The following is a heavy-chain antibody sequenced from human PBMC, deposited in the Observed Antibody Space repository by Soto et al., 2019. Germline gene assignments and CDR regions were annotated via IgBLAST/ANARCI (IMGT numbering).Heavy chain of an antibody. V-gene: IGHV4-59*01. CDR1: GGSISSYY. J-gene: IGHJ4*02. D-gene: IGHD5-18*01. CDR3: ARGGNAMVGFPDY. CDR2: IYYSGST. Sequence: KPSEPLSLTCTVSGGSISSYYSSWIRQPPGKGLEWIGYIYYSGSTNYNPSLKSRVTISVDTSKNQFSLKLSSVTAADTAVYYCARGGNAMVGFPDYWGQGTLVTVSS.